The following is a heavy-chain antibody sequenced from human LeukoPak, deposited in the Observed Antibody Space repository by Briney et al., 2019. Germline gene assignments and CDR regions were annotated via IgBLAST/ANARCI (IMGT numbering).Heavy chain of an antibody. D-gene: IGHD5-18*01. CDR1: GFTFSSYG. V-gene: IGHV3-33*01. J-gene: IGHJ4*02. CDR3: ARAMDTAMAPGSDY. Sequence: PGGSLRLSCAASGFTFSSYGMHWVRQAPGKGLEWVAVIWYDGSNKYYADSVKGRFTISRDNSKNTLYLQMNSLRAEDTAVYYCARAMDTAMAPGSDYWGQGTLVTVSS. CDR2: IWYDGSNK.